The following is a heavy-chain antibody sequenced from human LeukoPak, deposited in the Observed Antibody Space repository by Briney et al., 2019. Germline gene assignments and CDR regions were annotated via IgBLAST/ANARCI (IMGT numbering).Heavy chain of an antibody. D-gene: IGHD1-26*01. V-gene: IGHV1-8*01. Sequence: ASVKVSCKASGYTFTSYDINWVRQATGQGLEWMGWMNPNSGNTGYAQKFQGRVTMTRNTSISTAYMELSSLRSEDTAVYYCARGGSYSYYWFRLSAERNWFDPWGQGTLVTVSS. CDR1: GYTFTSYD. J-gene: IGHJ5*02. CDR3: ARGGSYSYYWFRLSAERNWFDP. CDR2: MNPNSGNT.